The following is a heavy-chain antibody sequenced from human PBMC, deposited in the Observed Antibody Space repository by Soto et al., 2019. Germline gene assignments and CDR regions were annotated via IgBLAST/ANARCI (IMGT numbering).Heavy chain of an antibody. CDR3: ASTNYYYGMDV. J-gene: IGHJ6*02. D-gene: IGHD1-26*01. CDR1: GFTVSSNY. CDR2: IYSGGST. Sequence: EVQLVESGGGLVQPGGSLRLSCAASGFTVSSNYMSLVRQAPGKGLGWVSVIYSGGSTYYADSVKGRFTIPRENSTNTLYLQMNSRRAEDTAVYYCASTNYYYGMDVWGQGTTVTVSS. V-gene: IGHV3-66*01.